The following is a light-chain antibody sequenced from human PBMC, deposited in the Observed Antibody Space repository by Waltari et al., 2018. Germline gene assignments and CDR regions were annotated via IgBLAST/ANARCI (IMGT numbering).Light chain of an antibody. J-gene: IGLJ2*01. CDR1: SSDVGSYNL. CDR3: CSYAGSGVV. V-gene: IGLV2-23*02. Sequence: QSALTQPASVSGSPGQSITISCTGTSSDVGSYNLVSWYQQHPGKAPKLWIYEVSKRPSGVSNRFSGAKSGNTASLTISGLQAEDEADYYCCSYAGSGVVFGGGTKLTVL. CDR2: EVS.